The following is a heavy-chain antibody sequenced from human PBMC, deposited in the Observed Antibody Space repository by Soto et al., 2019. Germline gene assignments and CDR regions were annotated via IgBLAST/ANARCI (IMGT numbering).Heavy chain of an antibody. CDR3: ARDKSSSWSYYFDY. D-gene: IGHD6-13*01. J-gene: IGHJ4*02. CDR2: IIPIFGTA. CDR1: GGTFSSYA. V-gene: IGHV1-69*13. Sequence: GASVKVSCKASGGTFSSYAISWVRQAPGQGLEWMGGIIPIFGTANYAQKFQGRVTITADESTSTAYMKLSSLRSEDTAVYYCARDKSSSWSYYFDYWGQGTLVTVSS.